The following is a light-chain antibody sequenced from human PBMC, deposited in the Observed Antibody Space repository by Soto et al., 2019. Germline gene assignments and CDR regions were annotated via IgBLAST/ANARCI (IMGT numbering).Light chain of an antibody. CDR3: QQYDSSPRT. CDR1: QSVTSSF. V-gene: IGKV3-20*01. J-gene: IGKJ1*01. CDR2: AAS. Sequence: EIVLTQSPGTLSLSPGGRATLSCRASQSVTSSFLAWYQQNPGQAPRLLICAASSRATGIPDRFSVSGSGTDFTITISRLEPEDFAVYYCQQYDSSPRTFGQGTKVEI.